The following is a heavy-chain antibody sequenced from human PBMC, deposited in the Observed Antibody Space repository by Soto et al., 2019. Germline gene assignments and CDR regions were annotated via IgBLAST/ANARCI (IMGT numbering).Heavy chain of an antibody. CDR2: ISSSSSYI. J-gene: IGHJ6*03. CDR1: GFTFSSYS. D-gene: IGHD6-6*01. V-gene: IGHV3-21*01. Sequence: GSLRLSCAASGFTFSSYSMNWVRQAPGKGLEWVSSISSSSSYIYYADSVKGRFTISRDNAKNSLYLQMNSLRAEDTAVYYCARVLSSSSEYYYYYYMDVWGKGTTVTVSS. CDR3: ARVLSSSSEYYYYYYMDV.